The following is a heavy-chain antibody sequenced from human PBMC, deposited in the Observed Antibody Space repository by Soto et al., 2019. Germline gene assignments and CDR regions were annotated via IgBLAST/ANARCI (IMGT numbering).Heavy chain of an antibody. CDR3: ARHGSGYTVYGMDV. CDR2: INHSGST. Sequence: PSETLSLTCAVYGGSFSGYYWSWIRQPPGKGLEWIGEINHSGSTNYNPSLKSRVTISVDTSKNQFSLKLSSVTAADTAVYYCARHGSGYTVYGMDVWGQGTTVT. J-gene: IGHJ6*02. CDR1: GGSFSGYY. V-gene: IGHV4-34*01. D-gene: IGHD3-3*01.